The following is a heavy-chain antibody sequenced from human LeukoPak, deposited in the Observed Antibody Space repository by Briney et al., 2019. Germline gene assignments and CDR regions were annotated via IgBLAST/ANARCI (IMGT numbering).Heavy chain of an antibody. Sequence: GGSLRLSCAASGFTASSNYMSWVRQAPGKGLEWVSVIYSGGSTYYADSVKGRFTSSRDNSKTPLYLQMNCLSAEATAVYYCARDFTYWRQGTLVTVSS. CDR3: ARDFTY. D-gene: IGHD3-10*01. J-gene: IGHJ4*02. CDR2: IYSGGST. CDR1: GFTASSNY. V-gene: IGHV3-53*01.